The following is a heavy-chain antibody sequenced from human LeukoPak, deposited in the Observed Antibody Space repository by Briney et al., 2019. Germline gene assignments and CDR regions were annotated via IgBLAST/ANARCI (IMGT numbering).Heavy chain of an antibody. CDR2: ISGSGGST. CDR1: GFTFSSYA. Sequence: PGGSLRLSCAASGFTFSSYAMSWVRQAPGKGLERVSAISGSGGSTYYADSVKGRFTISRDNSKNTLYLQMNSLRAEDTAVYYCAKVSKRFWSGYYLFDYWGQGTLVTVSS. CDR3: AKVSKRFWSGYYLFDY. V-gene: IGHV3-23*01. D-gene: IGHD3-3*01. J-gene: IGHJ4*02.